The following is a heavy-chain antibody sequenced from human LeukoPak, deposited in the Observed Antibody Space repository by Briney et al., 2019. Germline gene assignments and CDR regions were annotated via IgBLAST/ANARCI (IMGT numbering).Heavy chain of an antibody. J-gene: IGHJ4*02. CDR3: AKGYCSSTSCYPEAPSDY. CDR1: GFTFSNYG. Sequence: GGSLGLSCAASGFTFSNYGMHWVRQAPGKGLEWVAVISYDGNSKYYVDSVKGRFTISRDNSKNTLYLQMNSLRAEDTAVYYCAKGYCSSTSCYPEAPSDYWGQGTLVTVSS. CDR2: ISYDGNSK. D-gene: IGHD2-2*01. V-gene: IGHV3-30*18.